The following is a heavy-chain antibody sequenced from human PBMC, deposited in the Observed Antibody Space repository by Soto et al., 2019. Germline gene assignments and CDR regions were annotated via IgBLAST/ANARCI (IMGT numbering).Heavy chain of an antibody. CDR2: IYSSGST. CDR1: VGSISDYY. CDR3: ARLKGDSFDV. J-gene: IGHJ3*01. Sequence: PSETLSLTCTVSVGSISDYYWNWIRQPAGKGLEWIGRIYSSGSTNYKPSLRSRVTMSVDTSKNQFSLKLSAVTAADTAAYYCARLKGDSFDVWGQGTMVTVSS. V-gene: IGHV4-4*07.